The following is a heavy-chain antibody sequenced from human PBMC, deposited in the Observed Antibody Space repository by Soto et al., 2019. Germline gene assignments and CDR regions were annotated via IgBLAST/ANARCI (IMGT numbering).Heavy chain of an antibody. CDR3: ARDDQKYYAFWSGSPPPMDV. CDR2: MWYDGSYE. CDR1: GLTFSSYG. J-gene: IGHJ6*02. Sequence: GGSLRLSWAASGLTFSSYGLHWVRQAPGQGLEWVAVMWYDGSYEYYANSVKGRFTISRDKSKNTLYLQMNSLRAEDTAVYYCARDDQKYYAFWSGSPPPMDVWGQGTTVTVSS. V-gene: IGHV3-33*01. D-gene: IGHD3-3*01.